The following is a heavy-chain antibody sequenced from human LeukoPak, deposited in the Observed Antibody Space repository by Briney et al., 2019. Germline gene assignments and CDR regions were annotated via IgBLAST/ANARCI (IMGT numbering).Heavy chain of an antibody. CDR2: IWYDGSNK. J-gene: IGHJ6*03. Sequence: GGSLRLSCAASGFTFSSYGMHWVRQAPGKGLEWVAVIWYDGSNKYYADSVKGRFTISRDNSKNTLYLQMNSLRAEDTAVYYCARAADCSGGSCYLYYYYYYMDVWGKGTTVTVSS. V-gene: IGHV3-33*01. D-gene: IGHD2-15*01. CDR1: GFTFSSYG. CDR3: ARAADCSGGSCYLYYYYYYMDV.